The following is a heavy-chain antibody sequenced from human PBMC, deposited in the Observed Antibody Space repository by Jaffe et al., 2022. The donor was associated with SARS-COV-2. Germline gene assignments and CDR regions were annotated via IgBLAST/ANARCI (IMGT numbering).Heavy chain of an antibody. CDR2: IFYSGST. CDR1: GGSISSSGFY. CDR3: ARGGVTAMGFDY. J-gene: IGHJ4*02. Sequence: QLQLQESGPGLVKPSETLSLTCTVAGGSISSSGFYWGWIRQPPGKGLEWIGTIFYSGSTYIDPSLKSRVTISVDASKNQFSLRLSSVTAADTSIYFCARGGVTAMGFDYWGQGTLVTVSS. V-gene: IGHV4-39*01. D-gene: IGHD2-21*02.